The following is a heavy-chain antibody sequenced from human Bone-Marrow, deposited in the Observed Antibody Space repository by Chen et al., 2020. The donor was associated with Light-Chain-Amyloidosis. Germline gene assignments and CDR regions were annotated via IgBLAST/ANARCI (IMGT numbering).Heavy chain of an antibody. V-gene: IGHV4-38-2*02. CDR1: GYSISSGYY. J-gene: IGHJ3*02. D-gene: IGHD7-27*01. Sequence: QVQLQESGPGRVKPSETLSSTCAGSGYSISSGYYWGWIRQPPGKGLEWIGSIYHSGSTYYNPSLKSRVTISVDTSKNQFSLKLSSVTAADTAVYYCARDLNWGWTFGAFDIWGQGTMVTVSS. CDR3: ARDLNWGWTFGAFDI. CDR2: IYHSGST.